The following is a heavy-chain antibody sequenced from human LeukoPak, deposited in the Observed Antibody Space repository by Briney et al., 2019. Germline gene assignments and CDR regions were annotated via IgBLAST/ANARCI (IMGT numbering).Heavy chain of an antibody. CDR1: GFTFSSYG. Sequence: GGSLRLSCAASGFTFSSYGMHWVRQAPGKGLEWVAVISYDGSNKYYADSVKGRFTISRDNSKNTLYLQMNSLRAEDTAVYYCAKSARRDTAMAPFDYWGQGTLVTVSS. V-gene: IGHV3-30*18. CDR2: ISYDGSNK. CDR3: AKSARRDTAMAPFDY. J-gene: IGHJ4*02. D-gene: IGHD5-18*01.